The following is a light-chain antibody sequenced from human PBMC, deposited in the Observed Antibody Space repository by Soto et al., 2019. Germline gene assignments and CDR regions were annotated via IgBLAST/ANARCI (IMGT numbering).Light chain of an antibody. Sequence: EIELTQSPGTLSLFPGDRATISCRASKRLFNGDLAWFQQKPGQAPRLLIYDASSRAAGVKDSDTGGGSGTDFTLTIRSLDPDDFASYFCKQYERPPFAFGQGNKLEIK. CDR2: DAS. V-gene: IGKV3-20*01. CDR1: KRLFNGD. J-gene: IGKJ2*01. CDR3: KQYERPPFA.